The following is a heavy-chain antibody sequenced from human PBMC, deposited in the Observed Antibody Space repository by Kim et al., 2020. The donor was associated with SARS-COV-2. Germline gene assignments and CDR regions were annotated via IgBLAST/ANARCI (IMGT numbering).Heavy chain of an antibody. V-gene: IGHV3-23*01. CDR2: ISGSGDGT. J-gene: IGHJ4*02. Sequence: GESLRLSCAASGFTFSNYAMSWVRQTPGKGLEWVSAISGSGDGTYYADSVKGRFTISRDNSKNMLYLQMNSLTAEDTAVYYCAVGGLYYFDSWGQGTLVTVSS. CDR3: AVGGLYYFDS. D-gene: IGHD3-16*01. CDR1: GFTFSNYA.